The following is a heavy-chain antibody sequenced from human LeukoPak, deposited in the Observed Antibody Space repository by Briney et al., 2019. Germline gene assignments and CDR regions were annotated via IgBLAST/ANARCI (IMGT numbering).Heavy chain of an antibody. J-gene: IGHJ4*02. V-gene: IGHV3-9*01. CDR2: ISWNSGSI. CDR3: AKDISYYDSSGYWGTFDY. Sequence: PGRSLRLSCAASGFTFDDYAMHWVRQAPGKVLEWVSGISWNSGSIGYADSVKGRFTISRDNTKNSLYLQMNSLRAEDTALYYCAKDISYYDSSGYWGTFDYWGQGTLVTVSS. CDR1: GFTFDDYA. D-gene: IGHD3-22*01.